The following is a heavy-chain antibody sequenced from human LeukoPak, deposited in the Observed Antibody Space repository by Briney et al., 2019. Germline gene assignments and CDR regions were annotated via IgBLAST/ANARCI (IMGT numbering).Heavy chain of an antibody. CDR1: GGSFSGYY. CDR2: INHSGST. J-gene: IGHJ4*02. Sequence: SETLSFTCAVYGGSFSGYYWSWIRQPPGKGLEWIGDINHSGSTNYNPSLKSRVTISVDTSKNQFSLKLSSVTAADTAVYYCARGGYDSSGPSTYWGQGTLVTVST. D-gene: IGHD3-22*01. CDR3: ARGGYDSSGPSTY. V-gene: IGHV4-34*01.